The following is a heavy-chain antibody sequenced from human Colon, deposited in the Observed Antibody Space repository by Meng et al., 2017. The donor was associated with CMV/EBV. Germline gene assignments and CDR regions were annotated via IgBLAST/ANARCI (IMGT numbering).Heavy chain of an antibody. V-gene: IGHV1-69*04. CDR1: GGSFVTYR. Sequence: SVKVSCKASGGSFVTYRLTWMRQAPGQGFEWMGRIIPILGLTHLSQKFRDRVTITANISTTTAYMELTRLTSQDTAVYFCARDKLTRLTSSPFYNFYGMDIWGQGTTVTVSS. D-gene: IGHD3-9*01. J-gene: IGHJ6*02. CDR3: ARDKLTRLTSSPFYNFYGMDI. CDR2: IIPILGLT.